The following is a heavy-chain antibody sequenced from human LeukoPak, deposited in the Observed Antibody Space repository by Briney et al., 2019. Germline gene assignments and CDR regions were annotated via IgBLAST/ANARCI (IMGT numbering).Heavy chain of an antibody. Sequence: PGGSLRLSCAASGFTFSDYYMSWIRQAPGKGLEWVAVISYDGSNKYYADSVKGRFTISRDNSKNTLYLQMNSLRAEDTAVYYCARDIGIAARKGQGALGVWGKGTTVTVSS. D-gene: IGHD6-6*01. V-gene: IGHV3-30*03. CDR2: ISYDGSNK. CDR1: GFTFSDYY. CDR3: ARDIGIAARKGQGALGV. J-gene: IGHJ6*04.